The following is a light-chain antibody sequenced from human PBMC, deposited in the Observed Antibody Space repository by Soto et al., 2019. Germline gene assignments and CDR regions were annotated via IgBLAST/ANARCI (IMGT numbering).Light chain of an antibody. V-gene: IGKV3-20*01. Sequence: ELVLTQSPGTLSLCPGERATLSCRASQSVTSSHLAWYQQKPGQAPRLLIYAAFTRATGVPDRFSGSGSGTDFTLTISRLEPEDFAVFYCQDFGSLPYTFGQGTKLEIK. J-gene: IGKJ2*01. CDR2: AAF. CDR1: QSVTSSH. CDR3: QDFGSLPYT.